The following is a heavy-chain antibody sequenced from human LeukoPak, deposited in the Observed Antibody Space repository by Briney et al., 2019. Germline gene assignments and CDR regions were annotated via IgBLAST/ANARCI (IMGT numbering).Heavy chain of an antibody. CDR3: ARVRGYSGYDSPFDY. D-gene: IGHD5-12*01. V-gene: IGHV4-61*08. Sequence: SETLSLTCTVSGGSISSGDYYWSWIRQPPGKGLEWIGYIYYSGSTNYNPSLKSRVTISVDTSKNQFSLKLSSVTAADTAVYYCARVRGYSGYDSPFDYWGQGTLVTVSS. J-gene: IGHJ4*02. CDR2: IYYSGST. CDR1: GGSISSGDYY.